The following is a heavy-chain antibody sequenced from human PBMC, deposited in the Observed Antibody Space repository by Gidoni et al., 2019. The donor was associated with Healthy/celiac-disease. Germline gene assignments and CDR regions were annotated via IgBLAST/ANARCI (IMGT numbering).Heavy chain of an antibody. V-gene: IGHV3-30*03. J-gene: IGHJ2*01. CDR3: ARVPVVVVPAAIRGDWYFDL. CDR1: GFTFSSSG. CDR2: ISYEGSNK. D-gene: IGHD2-2*02. Sequence: QVHLVESGGGVVQPGRSLRRSCAASGFTFSSSGMHWVRQAPGKGLEWVAVISYEGSNKYHAVSVKGRFTISRDSSKNTLYLQMNSLRAEDTAVYYCARVPVVVVPAAIRGDWYFDLWGRGTLVTVSS.